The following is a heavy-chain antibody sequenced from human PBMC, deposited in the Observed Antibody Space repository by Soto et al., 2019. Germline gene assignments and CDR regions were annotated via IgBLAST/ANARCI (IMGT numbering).Heavy chain of an antibody. D-gene: IGHD3-10*01. J-gene: IGHJ4*02. CDR2: ITPVFGTA. CDR3: ASGKFGTHFFDY. CDR1: GGSFRTVP. Sequence: SVKVSCKASGGSFRTVPFSWVRQAPGQGLEWMGGITPVFGTANYAQKFQGRVTITADESTTTAYMELNSLRYEDTAIYFCASGKFGTHFFDYWGQGTQVTVSS. V-gene: IGHV1-69*13.